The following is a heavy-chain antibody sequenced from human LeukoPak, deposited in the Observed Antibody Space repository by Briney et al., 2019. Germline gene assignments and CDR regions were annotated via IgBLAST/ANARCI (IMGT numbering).Heavy chain of an antibody. CDR1: GSTFSSYT. J-gene: IGHJ4*02. CDR2: ISSSSSYM. CDR3: ARDFNSLTAYYLTLDY. D-gene: IGHD3-9*01. V-gene: IGHV3-21*01. Sequence: GGSLRLSCAASGSTFSSYTMNWVRQAPGKGLEWVSSISSSSSYMYFADSVKGRFTISRDNAKNSLYLQMNSLRAEDTAVYYCARDFNSLTAYYLTLDYWGQGTLVTVSS.